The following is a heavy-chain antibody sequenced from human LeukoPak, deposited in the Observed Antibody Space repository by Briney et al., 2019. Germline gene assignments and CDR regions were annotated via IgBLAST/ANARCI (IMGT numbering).Heavy chain of an antibody. V-gene: IGHV3-11*04. CDR3: ARVIRSYYDSSGYAGDY. D-gene: IGHD3-22*01. J-gene: IGHJ4*02. CDR2: ISSSGITI. CDR1: GFTFSDYY. Sequence: GGSLRLSCAASGFTFSDYYMTWIRQAPGKGLEWVSYISSSGITIYYADSVKGRFTISRDNAKNSLYLQMNSLRAEDTAVYYCARVIRSYYDSSGYAGDYWGQGTLVTVSS.